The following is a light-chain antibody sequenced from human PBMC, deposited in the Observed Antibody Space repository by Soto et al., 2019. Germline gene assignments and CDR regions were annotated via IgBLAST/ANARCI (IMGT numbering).Light chain of an antibody. Sequence: QSVLTQPPSVSGAPGQRVTISCTGNNSNLGAGYDVHWYQQLPGAAPKLVIFGNRNRPSGVPERFSGSKSGTSASLAITGLQAEDEADYYCGTWDTSLSVFYLFGTGTKVTVL. CDR3: GTWDTSLSVFYL. V-gene: IGLV1-40*01. CDR2: GNR. CDR1: NSNLGAGYD. J-gene: IGLJ1*01.